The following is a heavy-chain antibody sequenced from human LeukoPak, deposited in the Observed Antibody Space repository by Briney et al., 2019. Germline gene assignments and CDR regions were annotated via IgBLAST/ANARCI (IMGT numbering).Heavy chain of an antibody. CDR2: ISYDGSNK. J-gene: IGHJ4*02. Sequence: GGSLRLSCAAFGFTFSSYGMHWVRQAPGKGLEWVAVISYDGSNKYYADSVKGRFTISRDNAKNSLYLQMNSLRAEDTAVYYCARDRDIAAAGGDFDYWGQGTLVTVSS. V-gene: IGHV3-30*03. D-gene: IGHD6-13*01. CDR3: ARDRDIAAAGGDFDY. CDR1: GFTFSSYG.